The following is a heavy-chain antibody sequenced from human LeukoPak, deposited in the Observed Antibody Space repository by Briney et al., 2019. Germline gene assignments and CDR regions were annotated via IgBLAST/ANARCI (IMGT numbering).Heavy chain of an antibody. V-gene: IGHV4-34*01. CDR2: INHSGST. CDR3: ARVVGATIPDY. Sequence: SETLSLTCAVYGGSFSGYYWSWIRQPPGKGLEWIGEINHSGSTNYNPSLKSRVTISVDTSKNQFSLKLSSVTAADTAVYYCARVVGATIPDYWGQGTLVTVSS. J-gene: IGHJ4*02. D-gene: IGHD1-26*01. CDR1: GGSFSGYY.